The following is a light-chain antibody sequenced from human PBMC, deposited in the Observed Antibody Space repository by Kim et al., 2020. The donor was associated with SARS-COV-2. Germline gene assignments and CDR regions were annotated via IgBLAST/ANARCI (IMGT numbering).Light chain of an antibody. CDR1: SIRTYY. Sequence: ALGQTVRVTCQGDSIRTYYAGWYQQKPGQAPVLVIYGKNNRPSGIPDRFSGSSSGNTASFTFTGAQAVDEADYYCNSRDNSGDHVVLGGGTQLTVL. J-gene: IGLJ2*01. CDR2: GKN. V-gene: IGLV3-19*01. CDR3: NSRDNSGDHVV.